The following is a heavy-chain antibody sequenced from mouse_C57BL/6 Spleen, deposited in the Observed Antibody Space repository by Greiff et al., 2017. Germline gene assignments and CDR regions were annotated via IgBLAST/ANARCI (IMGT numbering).Heavy chain of an antibody. CDR3: ARSGSTMVTTGYYYAKDY. Sequence: VQLKQSGPELVKPGASVKISCKASGYSFTDYNMNWVKQSNGKSLEWIGVINPNYGTTSYNQKFKGKATLTVDQSPSTAYMQLNSLTSEDSAVYYCARSGSTMVTTGYYYAKDYWGQGTSVTVSS. CDR1: GYSFTDYN. V-gene: IGHV1-39*01. CDR2: INPNYGTT. J-gene: IGHJ4*01. D-gene: IGHD2-2*01.